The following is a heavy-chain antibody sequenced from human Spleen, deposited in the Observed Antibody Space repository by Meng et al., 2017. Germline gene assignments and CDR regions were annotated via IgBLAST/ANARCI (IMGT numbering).Heavy chain of an antibody. CDR1: GFTFSDYY. V-gene: IGHV3-30*03. CDR3: AREGLYSSGRCGFFDY. CDR2: ISQDSNSK. J-gene: IGHJ4*02. D-gene: IGHD6-19*01. Sequence: GESLKISCAASGFTFSDYYMHWVRQAPGKGLEWVAAISQDSNSKYFADSVKGRFTISRDNSENTVYLQLNSLRPEDTALYYCAREGLYSSGRCGFFDYWGQGTLVTVSS.